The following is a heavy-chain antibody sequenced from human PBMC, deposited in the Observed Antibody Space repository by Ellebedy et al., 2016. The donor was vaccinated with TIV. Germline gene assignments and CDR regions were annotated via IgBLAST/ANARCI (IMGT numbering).Heavy chain of an antibody. V-gene: IGHV3-53*01. D-gene: IGHD3-10*01. CDR2: ISGGGNT. Sequence: GESLKISXAASGFTVSNNYMSWVRQAPGKGLEWDSAISGGGNTYYAASVKGRFTISRDNSKNTLHLQMRSLRAEDTAVYYCVKNTFGELPYWGQGTLVTVSS. J-gene: IGHJ4*02. CDR3: VKNTFGELPY. CDR1: GFTVSNNY.